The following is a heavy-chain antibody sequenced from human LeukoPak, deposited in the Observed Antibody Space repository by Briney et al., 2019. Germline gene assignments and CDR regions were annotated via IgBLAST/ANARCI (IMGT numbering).Heavy chain of an antibody. CDR3: ARAKPKNMVRGLIMRRESRYYFDY. D-gene: IGHD3-10*01. V-gene: IGHV3-74*03. J-gene: IGHJ4*02. Sequence: PGGSLRLSCVGSGFTFNDYWIHWVRQAPGKGLVWVSAIKTDGSAIQYADSVKGRFAISRDNSKSTLYIRMNSLRAEDTAVYYCARAKPKNMVRGLIMRRESRYYFDYWGQGTLVTVSS. CDR2: IKTDGSAI. CDR1: GFTFNDYW.